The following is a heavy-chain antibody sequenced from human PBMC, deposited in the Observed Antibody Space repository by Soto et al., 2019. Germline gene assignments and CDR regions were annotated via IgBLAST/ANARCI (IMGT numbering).Heavy chain of an antibody. CDR3: ARDAGYCSGGSCYLLHYFDY. CDR1: GGTFSSYA. J-gene: IGHJ4*02. D-gene: IGHD2-15*01. CDR2: IIPIFGTA. Sequence: SVKVSCKASGGTFSSYAISWVRQAPGQGLEWMGGIIPIFGTANYAQKFQGRVTITADESTSTAYMELSSLRSEDTAVYYCARDAGYCSGGSCYLLHYFDYWGQGTLVTV. V-gene: IGHV1-69*13.